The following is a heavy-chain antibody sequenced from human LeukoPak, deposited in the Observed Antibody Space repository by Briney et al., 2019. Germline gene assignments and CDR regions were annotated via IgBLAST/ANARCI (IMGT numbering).Heavy chain of an antibody. Sequence: GGSLRLSCAASGFTFSDYYMNWIRQAPGKGLEWISYMSSSGSTISYADSVTGRFTFSRDNAQNSLYLQMNSLRAEDTAVYYCARSILPAANAIDYWGQGTLLTVSS. V-gene: IGHV3-11*04. CDR3: ARSILPAANAIDY. CDR1: GFTFSDYY. CDR2: MSSSGSTI. D-gene: IGHD2-2*01. J-gene: IGHJ4*02.